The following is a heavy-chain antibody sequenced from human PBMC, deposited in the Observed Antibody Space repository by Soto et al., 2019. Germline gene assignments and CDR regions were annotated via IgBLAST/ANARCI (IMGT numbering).Heavy chain of an antibody. D-gene: IGHD2-8*01. CDR3: ARGDSTGCSNGVCSFFYNHDMDV. CDR1: GYSFTDYH. CDR2: INPKSGGT. V-gene: IGHV1-2*04. J-gene: IGHJ6*02. Sequence: ASVKFSCKASGYSFTDYHIHWVRQAPGQGLEWLGRINPKSGGTSTAQKFQGWVTMTTDTSISTASMELTRLTSDDTAIYYCARGDSTGCSNGVCSFFYNHDMDVWGQGTTVTVSS.